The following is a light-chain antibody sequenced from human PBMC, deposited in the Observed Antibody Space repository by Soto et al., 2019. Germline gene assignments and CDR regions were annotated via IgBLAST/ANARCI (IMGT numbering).Light chain of an antibody. V-gene: IGLV1-44*01. CDR2: SNN. CDR1: SSNIGSNT. Sequence: QSVLTQPPSASGTPGQSVTISCSGSSSNIGSNTVNWYQQLPGTAPKLLIYSNNKRPSGVPDRFSGSKSGNTASLTVSGLQAEDEADYYCTSYPGINNFYVYGFGNAHKVT. CDR3: TSYPGINNFYVYG. J-gene: IGLJ1*01.